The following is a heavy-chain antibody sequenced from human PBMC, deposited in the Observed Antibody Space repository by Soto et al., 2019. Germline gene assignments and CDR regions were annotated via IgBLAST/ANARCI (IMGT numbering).Heavy chain of an antibody. V-gene: IGHV1-3*04. CDR2: VNTANGRT. Sequence: ASVKVSCKASGYSFSSYTIHWVRQTPGQRLEWMGWVNTANGRTTYSEKFQGRLNITRDTSASTTYMELSSLSFEDTAVYYCARGGLSITMVRVCHFWGQGTTVTVSS. D-gene: IGHD3-10*01. J-gene: IGHJ4*02. CDR3: ARGGLSITMVRVCHF. CDR1: GYSFSSYT.